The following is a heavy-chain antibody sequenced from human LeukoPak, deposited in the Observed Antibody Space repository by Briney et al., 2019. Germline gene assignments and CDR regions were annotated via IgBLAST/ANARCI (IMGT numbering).Heavy chain of an antibody. CDR3: AKGRGQGFDY. V-gene: IGHV3-23*01. CDR1: GFTFSGSG. Sequence: GGSLRLSCAASGFTFSGSGMHWVRQAPGKGLEWVSGISGSGIGGRTHYADSVKGRFTISRDNSKNTLYLQMNSLRVEDTAVYYCAKGRGQGFDYWGQGTLVIVSS. J-gene: IGHJ4*02. D-gene: IGHD3-10*01. CDR2: ISGSGIGGRT.